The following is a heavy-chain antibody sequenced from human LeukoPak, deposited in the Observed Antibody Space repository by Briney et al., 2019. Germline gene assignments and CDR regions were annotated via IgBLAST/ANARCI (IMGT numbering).Heavy chain of an antibody. V-gene: IGHV1-2*02. CDR1: GYTFTGYD. CDR3: ARVSTGGYSSSAS. D-gene: IGHD6-6*01. CDR2: INPNTGGT. J-gene: IGHJ5*02. Sequence: ASVKVSCKASGYTFTGYDMHWVRQAPGQGPECMGWINPNTGGTNYAPKFQGRVTMTRDTSISTAYMELSRLRSDDTAVYYCARVSTGGYSSSASWGQGTLVTVSS.